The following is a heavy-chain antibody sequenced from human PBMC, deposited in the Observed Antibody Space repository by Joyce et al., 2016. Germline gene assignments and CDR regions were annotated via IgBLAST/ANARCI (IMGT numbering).Heavy chain of an antibody. V-gene: IGHV3-21*01. Sequence: EVQLVESGGGLVKPGGSLRLSCAASGFSFGSYSWIWVRQAPGRGLEWVSSISSGSSYIFYADSVKGRFTISRDNAKSSLYLQMNSLRAEDTAVYYCTRDANAASFDIWGQGTMVTVSS. CDR2: ISSGSSYI. CDR1: GFSFGSYS. J-gene: IGHJ3*02. CDR3: TRDANAASFDI. D-gene: IGHD1-1*01.